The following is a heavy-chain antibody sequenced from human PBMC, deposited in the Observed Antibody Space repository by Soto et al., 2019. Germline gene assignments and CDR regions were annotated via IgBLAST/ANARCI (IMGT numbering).Heavy chain of an antibody. CDR3: ARGRGGYSYGLGTPGPGGMDV. V-gene: IGHV3-48*02. Sequence: GGSLRLSCAASGFTFSSYSMNWVRQAPGKGLEWVSYISSSSSTIYYADSVKGRFTISRDNAKNSLYLQMNSLRDEDTAVYYCARGRGGYSYGLGTPGPGGMDVWGQGTTVTVSS. J-gene: IGHJ6*02. CDR2: ISSSSSTI. D-gene: IGHD5-18*01. CDR1: GFTFSSYS.